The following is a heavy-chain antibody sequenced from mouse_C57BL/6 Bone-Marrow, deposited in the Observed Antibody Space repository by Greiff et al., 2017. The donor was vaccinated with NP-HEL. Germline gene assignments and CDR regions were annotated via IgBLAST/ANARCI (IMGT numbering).Heavy chain of an antibody. V-gene: IGHV5-6*01. CDR1: GFTFSSYG. CDR3: ARHYYSNYFDY. J-gene: IGHJ2*01. Sequence: EVQLVESGGDLVKPGGSLKLSCAASGFTFSSYGMSWVRQTPDKRLEWVATISSGGSYTYYPDSVKGRFTISRDNAKNTLYLQMSSLKSEHTAMYYCARHYYSNYFDYWGQGTTLTVSS. D-gene: IGHD2-5*01. CDR2: ISSGGSYT.